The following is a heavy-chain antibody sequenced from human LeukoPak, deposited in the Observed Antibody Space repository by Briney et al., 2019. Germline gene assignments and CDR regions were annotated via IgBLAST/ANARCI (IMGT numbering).Heavy chain of an antibody. Sequence: SETLSLTCIVSGGSISTYSWNWTRQSPGKGLEWVGYISHSGTTSYDSYFRSRVTISVDTSNNQLSLKLTSVTAADTAVYYCARWDDSAWAFGNWGPGTLVTVSS. D-gene: IGHD6-19*01. V-gene: IGHV4-59*08. CDR3: ARWDDSAWAFGN. J-gene: IGHJ4*02. CDR1: GGSISTYS. CDR2: ISHSGTT.